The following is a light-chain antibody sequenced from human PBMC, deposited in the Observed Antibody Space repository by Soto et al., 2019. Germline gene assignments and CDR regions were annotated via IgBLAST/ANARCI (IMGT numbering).Light chain of an antibody. CDR1: QSVSSY. Sequence: EIVLTQSPATLSLSPWERATLSCRASQSVSSYLAWYQQKPGQAPRLLIYDASNRATGIPARFSGSGSGTDFTLTISSLEPEDLAVYYCQQRSNWPALTFGGGTKVEIK. CDR2: DAS. V-gene: IGKV3-11*01. CDR3: QQRSNWPALT. J-gene: IGKJ4*02.